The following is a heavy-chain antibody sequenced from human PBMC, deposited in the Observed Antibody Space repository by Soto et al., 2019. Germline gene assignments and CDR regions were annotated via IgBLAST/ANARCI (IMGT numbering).Heavy chain of an antibody. D-gene: IGHD2-2*02. CDR1: GYSFTSYA. V-gene: IGHV1-3*01. CDR2: INAGNGNT. CDR3: ARARVVPAAIRGPGYFDY. J-gene: IGHJ4*02. Sequence: ASVKVSFKASGYSFTSYAMHWVRQAPGQRLEWMGWINAGNGNTKYSQKFQGRVTITRDTSASTAYMELSSLRSEDTAVYYCARARVVPAAIRGPGYFDYWGQGTLVTVSS.